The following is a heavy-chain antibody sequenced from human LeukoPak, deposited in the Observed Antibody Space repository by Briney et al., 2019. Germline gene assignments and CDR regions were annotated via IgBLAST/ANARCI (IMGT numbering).Heavy chain of an antibody. CDR2: IYYSVST. J-gene: IGHJ3*02. CDR1: GASISSTNNF. CDR3: ARENTGSYHDDAFDI. V-gene: IGHV4-39*07. D-gene: IGHD1-26*01. Sequence: SETLSLTCTVSGASISSTNNFWGWIRQTPGKGLEWIATIYYSVSTYYNPSLKSRLSISVDTSKNQFSLKLGSVTAADTAVYYCARENTGSYHDDAFDIWGQGTMVTVSS.